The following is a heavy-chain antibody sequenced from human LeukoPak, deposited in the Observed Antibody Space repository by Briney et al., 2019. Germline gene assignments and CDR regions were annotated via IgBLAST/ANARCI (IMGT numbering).Heavy chain of an antibody. CDR2: IGGSGSTT. J-gene: IGHJ4*02. CDR1: ASTFSNYA. Sequence: GGSLRLSCAASASTFSNYAMNWVRQAPGKGLEWISTIGGSGSTTYYADSIKGRFIISRDNSKNTLYLQMNSLRAEDSAVYYCAKGEAHAFWGGYYFDYWGQGTLVTVSS. D-gene: IGHD3-3*01. CDR3: AKGEAHAFWGGYYFDY. V-gene: IGHV3-23*01.